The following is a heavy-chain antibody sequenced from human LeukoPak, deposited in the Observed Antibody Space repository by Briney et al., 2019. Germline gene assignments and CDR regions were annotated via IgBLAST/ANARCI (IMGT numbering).Heavy chain of an antibody. CDR1: GGTFSSYA. V-gene: IGHV1-69*13. J-gene: IGHJ3*02. Sequence: ASVKVSCKASGGTFSSYAISWVRQAPGQGLEWMGGIIPIFGTANYAQKFRGRVTITADESTSTAYMELSSLRSEDTAVYYCARGLGPLGAFDIWGQGTMVTVSS. CDR3: ARGLGPLGAFDI. D-gene: IGHD1-26*01. CDR2: IIPIFGTA.